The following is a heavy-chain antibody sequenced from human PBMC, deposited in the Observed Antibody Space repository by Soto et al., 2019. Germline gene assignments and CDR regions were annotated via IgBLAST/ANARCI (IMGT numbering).Heavy chain of an antibody. CDR2: ISYDGSNK. J-gene: IGHJ6*02. V-gene: IGHV3-30*18. Sequence: GGSLRLSCAASGFTFSSYGMHWVRQAPGKGLEWVAVISYDGSNKYYADSVKGRFTISRGNSKNTLYLQMNSLRAEDTAVYYCAKEMWELPYYYYGMDVWGQGTTVTSP. CDR1: GFTFSSYG. D-gene: IGHD1-26*01. CDR3: AKEMWELPYYYYGMDV.